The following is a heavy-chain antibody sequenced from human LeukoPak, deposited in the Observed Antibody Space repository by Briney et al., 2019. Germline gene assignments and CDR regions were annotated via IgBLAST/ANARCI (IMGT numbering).Heavy chain of an antibody. D-gene: IGHD3-16*01. CDR2: IYGGGST. J-gene: IGHJ4*01. Sequence: GGSLRLSRAASGFTLISNYMSWVRQAPAKGLEWVSVIYGGGSTYYADYVKGRFTISRDNSKNTLYLQMNSLRAEDTAVYYCATEALRPYPAFDSWGHGTLVTVSS. CDR3: ATEALRPYPAFDS. V-gene: IGHV3-66*01. CDR1: GFTLISNY.